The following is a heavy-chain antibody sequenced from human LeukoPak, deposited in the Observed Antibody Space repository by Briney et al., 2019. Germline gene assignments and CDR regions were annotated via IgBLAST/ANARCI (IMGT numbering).Heavy chain of an antibody. D-gene: IGHD3-3*01. Sequence: PSQTLSLTCAVSGVSITSDTYCWSWIRQPPGKDREWIGYILHSASTYYNPSLKSRVTISIDTSKSQFSLKLSSVTAADTAVYYCARTRDFWSGYFDYWGQGTLVTVSS. CDR3: ARTRDFWSGYFDY. J-gene: IGHJ4*02. CDR2: ILHSAST. CDR1: GVSITSDTYC. V-gene: IGHV4-30-2*01.